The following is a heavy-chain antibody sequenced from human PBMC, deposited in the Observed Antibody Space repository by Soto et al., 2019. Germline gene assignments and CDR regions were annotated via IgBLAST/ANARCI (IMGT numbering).Heavy chain of an antibody. Sequence: AEKDSCKASRFNFTISTMQWRRQARRKRREWIGWIVVGSGNTNYAQKFQERVTITRDMSTSTAYMELSSLRSEDTAVYYCAADPPPFFGVPKGWFDPWGQGTLVTVS. CDR1: RFNFTIST. CDR3: AADPPPFFGVPKGWFDP. CDR2: IVVGSGNT. J-gene: IGHJ5*02. V-gene: IGHV1-58*02. D-gene: IGHD3-3*01.